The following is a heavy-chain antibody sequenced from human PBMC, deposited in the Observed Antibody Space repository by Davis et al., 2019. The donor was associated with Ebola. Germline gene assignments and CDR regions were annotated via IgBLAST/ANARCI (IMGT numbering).Heavy chain of an antibody. CDR3: ARDLRGSYDY. V-gene: IGHV3-66*01. CDR1: GITLSSYS. J-gene: IGHJ4*02. CDR2: IYSGGST. D-gene: IGHD1-26*01. Sequence: GESLKISCAASGITLSSYSMNWVRQAPGKGLEWVSVIYSGGSTYYADSVKGRFTISRDNSKNTLYLQMNSLRVEDTAVYYCARDLRGSYDYWGQGTLVTVSS.